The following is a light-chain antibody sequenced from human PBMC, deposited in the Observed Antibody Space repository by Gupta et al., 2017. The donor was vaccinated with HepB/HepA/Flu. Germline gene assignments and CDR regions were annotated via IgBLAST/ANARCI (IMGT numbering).Light chain of an antibody. J-gene: IGKJ1*01. V-gene: IGKV3-15*01. CDR3: QQYNDWPTWT. Sequence: ETVMTPSPGTLSVSPGERATLSCRASQNIGSNLAWYQQKPGQAPNLLIYGTSTRATGIPARFSGSGSGTEFTLTISSLQSEDFAVYYCQQYNDWPTWTFGRGTKVDIK. CDR2: GTS. CDR1: QNIGSN.